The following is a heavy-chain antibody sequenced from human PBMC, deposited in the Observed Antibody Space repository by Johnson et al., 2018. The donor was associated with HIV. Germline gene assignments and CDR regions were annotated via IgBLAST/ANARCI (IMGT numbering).Heavy chain of an antibody. Sequence: QVQLVESGGGVVQPGRSLRLSCAASGFTFNPYGIHWVRRAPGKGLEWVALISYDGSNKYYAESVKGRFTISRDNSKNTLYLQMNSLRVEDTAVYHCARGRRPWELHGFNAFDTWGQGTMVIVSS. V-gene: IGHV3-30*19. J-gene: IGHJ3*02. D-gene: IGHD1-26*01. CDR2: ISYDGSNK. CDR3: ARGRRPWELHGFNAFDT. CDR1: GFTFNPYG.